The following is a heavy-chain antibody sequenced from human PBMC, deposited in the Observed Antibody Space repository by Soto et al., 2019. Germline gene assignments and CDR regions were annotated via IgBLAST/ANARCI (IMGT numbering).Heavy chain of an antibody. J-gene: IGHJ6*02. CDR1: GVSISSSSYY. CDR3: ARRKSSYYYGMDV. V-gene: IGHV4-39*01. Sequence: KPSETLSLTCTVSGVSISSSSYYWGWIRQPPGKGLEWIGNIYYSGSTYYNPSLKSRVTISGDTSKNQFSLKLSSVTAADTAVYYCARRKSSYYYGMDVWGQGTTVTVSS. CDR2: IYYSGST. D-gene: IGHD6-6*01.